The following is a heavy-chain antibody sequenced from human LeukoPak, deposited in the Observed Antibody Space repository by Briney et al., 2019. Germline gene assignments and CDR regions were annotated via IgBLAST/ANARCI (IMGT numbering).Heavy chain of an antibody. CDR1: GGSFSGYY. CDR3: ARVGSGSLSLDY. J-gene: IGHJ4*02. Sequence: SETLSLTCAVYGGSFSGYYWSWIRQPPGKGLEWIGEINHSGSTNYNPSLKSRVTISVDTSKNQFSLKLSSVTAADKAVYYCARVGSGSLSLDYWGQGTLVTVSS. V-gene: IGHV4-34*01. CDR2: INHSGST. D-gene: IGHD1-26*01.